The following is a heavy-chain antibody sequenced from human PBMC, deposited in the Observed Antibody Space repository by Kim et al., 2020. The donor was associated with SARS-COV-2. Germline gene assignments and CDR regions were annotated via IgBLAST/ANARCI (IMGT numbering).Heavy chain of an antibody. V-gene: IGHV4-39*07. CDR3: ARGGGYYDSSGLLDY. J-gene: IGHJ4*02. Sequence: SETLSLTCTVSGGSISSSSYYWGWIRQPPGKGLEWIASIYYSGSTYYNPSLKSRVTISVDTSKNQFSLKLSSVTAADTAVYYCARGGGYYDSSGLLDYWGQGTLVTVSS. D-gene: IGHD3-22*01. CDR2: IYYSGST. CDR1: GGSISSSSYY.